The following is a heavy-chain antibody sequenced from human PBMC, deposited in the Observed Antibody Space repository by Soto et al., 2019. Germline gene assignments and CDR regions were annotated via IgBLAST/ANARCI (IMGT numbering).Heavy chain of an antibody. CDR1: GFTFSSYS. V-gene: IGHV3-21*01. D-gene: IGHD6-13*01. CDR2: ISSSSSYI. Sequence: EVQLVESGGGLVKPGGSLRLSCAASGFTFSSYSMNWVRQAPGKGLEWVSSISSSSSYIYYADSVKGRFTISRDNATNSLYLQMHSLRAGDTAVYYWAIESGIAAAGFDYLGQGTLVTVSS. J-gene: IGHJ4*02. CDR3: AIESGIAAAGFDY.